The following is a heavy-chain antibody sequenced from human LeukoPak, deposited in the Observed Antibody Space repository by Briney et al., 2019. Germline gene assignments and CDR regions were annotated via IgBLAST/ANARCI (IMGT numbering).Heavy chain of an antibody. J-gene: IGHJ4*02. V-gene: IGHV4-34*01. CDR3: ARVGYCSSTSCYASDY. D-gene: IGHD2-2*01. CDR2: INQSGST. Sequence: SETLSLTCAVYGGSFSGYYWSWIRQPPGKGLEWIGEINQSGSTNYNPSLKSRVTISVDTSKNQFSLKLSSVTAADTAVYYCARVGYCSSTSCYASDYWGQGTLVTVSS. CDR1: GGSFSGYY.